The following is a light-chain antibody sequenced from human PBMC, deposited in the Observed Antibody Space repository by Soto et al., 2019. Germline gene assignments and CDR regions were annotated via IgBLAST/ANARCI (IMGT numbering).Light chain of an antibody. V-gene: IGKV3-11*01. Sequence: EIELTQSPATLSLSPGERATLSCRASQNVGNYLLWYQQKSGQAPRLLIYDAATRATGIPARFSGSGSGTDFTLTISSLEPEDFAVYFCQQRSDWVSFGGGTKVEIK. CDR1: QNVGNY. J-gene: IGKJ4*01. CDR3: QQRSDWVS. CDR2: DAA.